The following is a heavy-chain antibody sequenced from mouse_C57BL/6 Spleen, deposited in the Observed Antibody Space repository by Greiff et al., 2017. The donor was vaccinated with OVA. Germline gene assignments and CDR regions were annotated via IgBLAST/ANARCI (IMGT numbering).Heavy chain of an antibody. J-gene: IGHJ1*03. Sequence: VQLQQSGPELVKPGASVKISCKASGYSFTDYNMNWVKQSNGKSLEWIGVINPNYGTTSYNQKFKGKATLTVDQSSSTAYMQLNSLTSEDSAVYYCARYTTVVATDDWYFDVWGTGTTVTVSS. CDR2: INPNYGTT. CDR1: GYSFTDYN. CDR3: ARYTTVVATDDWYFDV. V-gene: IGHV1-39*01. D-gene: IGHD1-1*01.